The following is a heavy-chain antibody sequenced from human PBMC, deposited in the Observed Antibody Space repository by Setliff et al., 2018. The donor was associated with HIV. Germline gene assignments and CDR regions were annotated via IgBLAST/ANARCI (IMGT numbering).Heavy chain of an antibody. CDR3: ARQRLGNCSGARCSFSGMDV. D-gene: IGHD2-15*01. V-gene: IGHV4-38-2*01. CDR1: GYSISRDYY. Sequence: SETLSLTCAVSGYSISRDYYWGWIRQPPGKGLEWIGSIYHNGNTYYSPSLKSRVTISVDTSRNQISLKLSSVTATDTAVYYCARQRLGNCSGARCSFSGMDVWGPGTTVTVSS. CDR2: IYHNGNT. J-gene: IGHJ6*02.